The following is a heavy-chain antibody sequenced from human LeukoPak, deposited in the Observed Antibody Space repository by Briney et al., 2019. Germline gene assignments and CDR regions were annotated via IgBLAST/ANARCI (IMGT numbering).Heavy chain of an antibody. Sequence: PGGSLRLSCAASGFTFSSYAMSWVRQAPGMGLEWVSAIGGSDGNTYYADSVKGRFTISRDNSKNTLYLQMNSLRAEDTAVYYCAKRMVAANPFDYWGQGTLVTVSS. CDR3: AKRMVAANPFDY. D-gene: IGHD2-15*01. CDR2: IGGSDGNT. J-gene: IGHJ4*02. V-gene: IGHV3-23*01. CDR1: GFTFSSYA.